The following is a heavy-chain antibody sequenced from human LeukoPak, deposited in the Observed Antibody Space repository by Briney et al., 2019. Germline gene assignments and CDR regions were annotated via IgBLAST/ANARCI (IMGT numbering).Heavy chain of an antibody. J-gene: IGHJ5*02. D-gene: IGHD3-22*01. CDR2: INHSGST. V-gene: IGHV4-34*01. CDR3: ARRPRDRRPMIVVVITTEVWFDP. CDR1: GGSFSGYY. Sequence: SETLSLTCAVYGGSFSGYYWSWIRQPPGKGMEWIGEINHSGSTNYNPSLKSRVTISVDTSKNQFSLKLSSVTAADTAVYYCARRPRDRRPMIVVVITTEVWFDPWGQGTLVTVSS.